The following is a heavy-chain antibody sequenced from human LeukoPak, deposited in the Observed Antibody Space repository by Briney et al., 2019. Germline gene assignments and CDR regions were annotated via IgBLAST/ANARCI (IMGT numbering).Heavy chain of an antibody. D-gene: IGHD4-11*01. CDR1: GGSISSYY. CDR2: INQSGNS. Sequence: NPSETLSLTCTVSGGSISSYYWSWIRQSPEKGLEWIGEINQSGNSNYNPSLKSRVTILVDTSKNQFSLKLSSVTAADTAVYYCARQKPSTFRQYGRGRPLDSWGQGTLVTVSS. CDR3: ARQKPSTFRQYGRGRPLDS. V-gene: IGHV4-34*01. J-gene: IGHJ4*02.